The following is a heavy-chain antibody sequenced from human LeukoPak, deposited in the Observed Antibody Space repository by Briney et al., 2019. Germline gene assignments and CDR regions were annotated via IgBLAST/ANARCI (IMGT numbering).Heavy chain of an antibody. CDR2: INPNSGGT. CDR3: AISCSSTSCYGY. V-gene: IGHV1-2*04. D-gene: IGHD2-2*01. Sequence: ASVKVSCKASGYTFTGYYMHWVRQAPGQGLEWMGWINPNSGGTNYAQKFQGWVTMTRDTSICTVYMELSRLRSDDTAVYYCAISCSSTSCYGYWGQGTLVTVSS. CDR1: GYTFTGYY. J-gene: IGHJ4*02.